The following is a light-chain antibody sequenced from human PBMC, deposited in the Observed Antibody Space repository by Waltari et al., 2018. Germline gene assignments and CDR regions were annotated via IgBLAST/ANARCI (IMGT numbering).Light chain of an antibody. J-gene: IGKJ2*01. Sequence: DIVMTQSPDSLAVSLGERATINCKSSQNILYSSNSKNYLAWYQHKPGQPPKLLIYWASTRESGVPDRFSGSGSETDFTLTISSLQAEDVAVYYCQQYYSTPYTFGQGTKLEIK. V-gene: IGKV4-1*01. CDR2: WAS. CDR3: QQYYSTPYT. CDR1: QNILYSSNSKNY.